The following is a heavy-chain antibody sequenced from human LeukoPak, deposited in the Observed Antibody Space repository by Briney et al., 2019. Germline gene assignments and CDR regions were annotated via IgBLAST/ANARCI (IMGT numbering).Heavy chain of an antibody. CDR3: ARDHGDSRSSSTWFDP. CDR1: GYTFTGYY. D-gene: IGHD6-6*01. V-gene: IGHV1-2*02. CDR2: INPNSGGT. Sequence: GASVKVSCKASGYTFTGYYMHWVRQAPGQGLEWMGWINPNSGGTNYAQKFQGRVTMTRDTSISTAYMELGSLTSDDTAVYFCARDHGDSRSSSTWFDPWGQGTLVTVSS. J-gene: IGHJ5*02.